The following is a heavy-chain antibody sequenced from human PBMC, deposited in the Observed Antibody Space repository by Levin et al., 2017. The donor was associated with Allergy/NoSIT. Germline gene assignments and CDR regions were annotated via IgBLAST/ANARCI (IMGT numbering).Heavy chain of an antibody. V-gene: IGHV4-59*01. CDR2: IYYSGST. CDR3: AREVVAAAGFDY. CDR1: GGSISSSY. Sequence: SQTLSLTCTVSGGSISSSYWSWIRQPPGKGLEWIGYIYYSGSTNYNPSLKSRVTISVDTSKNQFSLKLSSVTAADTAVYYCAREVVAAAGFDYWGQGTLVTVSS. D-gene: IGHD6-13*01. J-gene: IGHJ4*02.